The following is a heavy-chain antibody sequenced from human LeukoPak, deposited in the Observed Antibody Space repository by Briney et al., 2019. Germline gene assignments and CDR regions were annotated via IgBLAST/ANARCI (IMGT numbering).Heavy chain of an antibody. Sequence: TGGSLRLSCAASGFTFSDYYMSWIRQAPGKGLEWISYISSRGTTIFYADSVKGRFTISRDNAKNSLYLQMNSLRPEDTAVYYCAREDGYPEDWGQGTLVTVSS. CDR1: GFTFSDYY. V-gene: IGHV3-11*01. D-gene: IGHD5-24*01. CDR3: AREDGYPED. CDR2: ISSRGTTI. J-gene: IGHJ4*02.